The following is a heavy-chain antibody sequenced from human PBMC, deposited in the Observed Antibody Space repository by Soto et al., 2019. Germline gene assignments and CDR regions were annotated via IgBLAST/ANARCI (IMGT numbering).Heavy chain of an antibody. V-gene: IGHV3-11*01. CDR3: ASDRPPWFDP. J-gene: IGHJ5*02. Sequence: GSLLLACSASGFTFSDYYMSWIRQAPGKGLEWVSYISSSGSTIYYADSVKGRFTISRDNAKNSLYLQMNSLRDEDTAVYYCASDRPPWFDPWGQGTLVTVSS. CDR1: GFTFSDYY. CDR2: ISSSGSTI.